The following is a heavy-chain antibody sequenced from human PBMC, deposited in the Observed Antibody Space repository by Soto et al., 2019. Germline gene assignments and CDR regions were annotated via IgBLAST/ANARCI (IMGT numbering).Heavy chain of an antibody. CDR2: ISDSGVNT. CDR3: AKIKDSSITAYYYGMDV. CDR1: GFTFSNYA. Sequence: EVQLLESGGGLVQPGGSLRLSCAASGFTFSNYAMSWVRQSPEKGLEWVSAISDSGVNTYHAGSVKGRFTVSRDNSKSTLYLQMNSLRADDSALYYCAKIKDSSITAYYYGMDVWGLGTTVTVSS. V-gene: IGHV3-23*01. J-gene: IGHJ6*02. D-gene: IGHD2-21*02.